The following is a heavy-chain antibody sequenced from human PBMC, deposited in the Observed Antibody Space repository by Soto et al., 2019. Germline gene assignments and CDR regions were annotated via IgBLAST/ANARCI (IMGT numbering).Heavy chain of an antibody. V-gene: IGHV4-61*08. CDR3: ARDKITGLFDY. D-gene: IGHD2-8*02. Sequence: SETLSLTCTVSGGSISSGDYYWGWIRQPPGKGLEWIGYIYYSGSTNYNPSLKSRVTISVDTSKNQFSLKLSSVTAADTAVYYCARDKITGLFDYWGQGTLVTVSS. CDR1: GGSISSGDYY. J-gene: IGHJ4*02. CDR2: IYYSGST.